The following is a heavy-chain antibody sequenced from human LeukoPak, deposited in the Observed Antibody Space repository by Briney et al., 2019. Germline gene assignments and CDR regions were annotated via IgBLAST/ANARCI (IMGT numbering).Heavy chain of an antibody. CDR2: IYYSGNT. CDR1: GVSISSSNSY. Sequence: SETLSLTCTVSGVSISSSNSYWGWIRQPPGKGLEWIGSIYYSGNTYYNASLKSQVSISIDTSKNQFSLKLTSVTAADTAVYYCARVGDNWNYPSNLDYWGQGTLVTVSS. D-gene: IGHD1-7*01. V-gene: IGHV4-39*01. J-gene: IGHJ4*02. CDR3: ARVGDNWNYPSNLDY.